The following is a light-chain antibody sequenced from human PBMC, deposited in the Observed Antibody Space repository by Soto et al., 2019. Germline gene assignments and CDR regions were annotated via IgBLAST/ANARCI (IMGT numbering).Light chain of an antibody. CDR3: QQSYITPWT. V-gene: IGKV1-39*01. J-gene: IGKJ1*01. Sequence: DIQMTQSPSCLSESVGDTVTITCRASQSPTKYLNWYQQKPGKAPKLLIYGASTLQSGVPSRFSGSGSGTDFSLTISNLQPEDFATYFCQQSYITPWTFGQGTKV. CDR1: QSPTKY. CDR2: GAS.